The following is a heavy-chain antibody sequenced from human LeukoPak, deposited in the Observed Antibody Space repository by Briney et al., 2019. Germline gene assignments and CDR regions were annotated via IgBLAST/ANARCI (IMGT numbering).Heavy chain of an antibody. CDR2: INHSGST. CDR3: ASFVVAGNWFDP. V-gene: IGHV4-34*01. CDR1: GGSFSGYY. D-gene: IGHD6-19*01. Sequence: PSETLSLTCAVYGGSFSGYYWSWIRQPPGKGLEWIGEINHSGSTNSNPSLKSRVTISVDTSKNQFSLKLSSVTAAETAVYSCASFVVAGNWFDPWGQGTLVTVSS. J-gene: IGHJ5*02.